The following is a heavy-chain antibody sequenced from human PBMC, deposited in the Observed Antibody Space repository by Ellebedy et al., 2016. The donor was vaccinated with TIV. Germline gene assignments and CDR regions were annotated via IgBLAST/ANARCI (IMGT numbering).Heavy chain of an antibody. Sequence: GGSLRLSCAASGFTFSNYAMSWVRQAPGKGLEWVSAISGSGGSTYYADSVKGRFTISRDNSKNTLYLQMNSLRAEDTAVYYCAKDKTYGDDEGNYWGQGTLVTVSS. CDR1: GFTFSNYA. J-gene: IGHJ4*02. CDR2: ISGSGGST. D-gene: IGHD4-17*01. CDR3: AKDKTYGDDEGNY. V-gene: IGHV3-23*01.